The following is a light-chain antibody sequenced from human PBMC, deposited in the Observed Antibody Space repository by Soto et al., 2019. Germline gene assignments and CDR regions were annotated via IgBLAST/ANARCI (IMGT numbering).Light chain of an antibody. CDR2: GAS. Sequence: PGERATLSCTSSQHVTTTYIAWYQQKFGQAPRLLIYGASTRATGTPDRFTGGGFGTDFTLTISRVEPEDCAVYYCQQYDSSFTFGGRTKVEMK. CDR3: QQYDSSFT. CDR1: QHVTTTY. V-gene: IGKV3-20*01. J-gene: IGKJ4*01.